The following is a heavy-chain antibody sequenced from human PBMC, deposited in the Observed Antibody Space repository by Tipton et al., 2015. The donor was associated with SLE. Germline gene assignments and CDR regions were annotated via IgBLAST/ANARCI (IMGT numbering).Heavy chain of an antibody. D-gene: IGHD3-10*01. CDR2: IKSKTDGGTI. J-gene: IGHJ4*02. Sequence: SLRLSCAASGFTFSGYGMHWVRQAPGKGLEWVSRIKSKTDGGTIDYAAPVKGRFTISRDDSGNTLYLQMNSLKTEDTAVYYCSTNPTSGFWGQGTLVTVSS. CDR3: STNPTSGF. CDR1: GFTFSGYG. V-gene: IGHV3-15*01.